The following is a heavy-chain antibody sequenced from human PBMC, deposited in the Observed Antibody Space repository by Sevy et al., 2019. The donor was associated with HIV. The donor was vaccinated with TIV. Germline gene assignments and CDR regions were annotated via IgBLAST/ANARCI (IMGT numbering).Heavy chain of an antibody. V-gene: IGHV3-23*01. Sequence: GGSLRLSCAASGFTFSNSAMNWVRQAPGKGLEWVSVISGSTGRTFYADSVKGRFTISRDNSINMLYLQMNSLRAEDTAVYHCAKGKDHSDYVRGAFDMWGQGTVVTVSS. CDR1: GFTFSNSA. J-gene: IGHJ3*02. D-gene: IGHD3-16*01. CDR2: ISGSTGRT. CDR3: AKGKDHSDYVRGAFDM.